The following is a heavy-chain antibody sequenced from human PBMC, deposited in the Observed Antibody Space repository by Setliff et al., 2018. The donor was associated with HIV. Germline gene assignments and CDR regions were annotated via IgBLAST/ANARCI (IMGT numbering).Heavy chain of an antibody. CDR1: GDSISSSNYF. Sequence: SETLSFTCTVSGDSISSSNYFWDWIRQPPGKGLEWIGSAGSADYGGNAYYNPSLKSRVTISVETSKNQFSLKLTSVTAADTAVYYCARSYCGGGLCFRGLDLWGQGTTVTVSS. D-gene: IGHD2-21*01. J-gene: IGHJ6*02. CDR3: ARSYCGGGLCFRGLDL. CDR2: AGSADYGGNA. V-gene: IGHV4-39*07.